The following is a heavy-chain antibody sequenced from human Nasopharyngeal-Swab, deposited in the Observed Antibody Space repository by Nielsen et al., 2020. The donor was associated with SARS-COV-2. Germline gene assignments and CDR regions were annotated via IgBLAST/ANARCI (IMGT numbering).Heavy chain of an antibody. CDR2: ISSSSSYI. Sequence: GSLRLSCAASGFTFNNYNFNWVRQAPGKGLEWVSSISSSSSYIYYADSVKGRFTISRDNAKNSLYLQMNSLRAEDTAVYYCARDGLDYDFWSAYFMDVWGQGTMVTVSS. CDR3: ARDGLDYDFWSAYFMDV. D-gene: IGHD3-3*01. J-gene: IGHJ6*02. V-gene: IGHV3-21*01. CDR1: GFTFNNYN.